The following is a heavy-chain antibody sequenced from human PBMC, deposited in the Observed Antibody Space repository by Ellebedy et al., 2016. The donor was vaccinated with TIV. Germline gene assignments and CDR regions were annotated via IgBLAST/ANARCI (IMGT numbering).Heavy chain of an antibody. V-gene: IGHV3-21*01. CDR2: TSDSSSYI. J-gene: IGHJ4*02. CDR1: GFTFSMFS. Sequence: GESLKISXAASGFTFSMFSMHWVRQAPGKGLEWVSSTSDSSSYICYADSVKGRFIISRDNARNTLYLQMNSLRAEDTAVYYCARANTGYCDSTRCYNDFDNWGQGTLVTVSS. D-gene: IGHD2-2*02. CDR3: ARANTGYCDSTRCYNDFDN.